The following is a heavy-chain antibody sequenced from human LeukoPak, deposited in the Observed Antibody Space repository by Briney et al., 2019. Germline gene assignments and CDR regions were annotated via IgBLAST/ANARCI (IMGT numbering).Heavy chain of an antibody. CDR3: ARGYSSSRGSFDY. D-gene: IGHD6-6*01. J-gene: IGHJ4*02. V-gene: IGHV1-69*02. Sequence: ASVKVSCKASGGTFSSYTISWVRQAPGQGLEWMGRIIPILGIANYAQKFQGRVTITADKSTSTAYMELSRLRSDDTAVYYCARGYSSSRGSFDYWGQGALVTVSS. CDR2: IIPILGIA. CDR1: GGTFSSYT.